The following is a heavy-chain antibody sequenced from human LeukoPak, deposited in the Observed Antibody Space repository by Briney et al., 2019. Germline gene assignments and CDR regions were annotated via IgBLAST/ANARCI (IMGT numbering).Heavy chain of an antibody. CDR3: ASGAGTVTTIDY. Sequence: PSETLSLTCTVSGGSISSSSYYWGWIRQPPGKGLEWIGSIYYSGSTYYNPSLKSRVTISVDTSKNQFSLKLSSVTAADTAMYYCASGAGTVTTIDYWGQGTLVTVSS. V-gene: IGHV4-39*07. J-gene: IGHJ4*02. CDR2: IYYSGST. CDR1: GGSISSSSYY. D-gene: IGHD4-17*01.